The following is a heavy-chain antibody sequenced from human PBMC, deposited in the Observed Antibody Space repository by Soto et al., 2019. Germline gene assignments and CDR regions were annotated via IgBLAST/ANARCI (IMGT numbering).Heavy chain of an antibody. CDR1: GFTFSSYA. CDR2: ISYDGSNK. CDR3: ARENYDFWSGYYQGYYYYGMDV. Sequence: GGSVRLSCAASGFTFSSYAMHWVRQAPGKGLEWVAVISYDGSNKYYADSVKGRFTISRDNSKNTLYLQMNSLRAEDTAVYYCARENYDFWSGYYQGYYYYGMDVWGQGTTVTVS. J-gene: IGHJ6*02. D-gene: IGHD3-3*01. V-gene: IGHV3-30-3*01.